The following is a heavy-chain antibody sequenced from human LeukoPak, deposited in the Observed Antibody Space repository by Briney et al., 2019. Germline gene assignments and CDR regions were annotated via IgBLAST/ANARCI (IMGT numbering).Heavy chain of an antibody. D-gene: IGHD7-27*01. J-gene: IGHJ4*02. CDR3: ARDNGDHYFDY. CDR1: GXTFSSYA. CDR2: ISYDGGNK. V-gene: IGHV3-30-3*01. Sequence: GGSLRLSCAASGXTFSSYAMHWVRQAPGKGLEWVAVISYDGGNKYYTDSVKGRFTTSRDNSKNTLSLQMNSLRPEDTAVYYCARDNGDHYFDYWGQGTLVTVSS.